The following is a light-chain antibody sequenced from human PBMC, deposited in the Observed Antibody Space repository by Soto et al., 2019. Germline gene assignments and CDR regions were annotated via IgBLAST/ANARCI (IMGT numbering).Light chain of an antibody. CDR1: QTISSW. Sequence: DIQMTQSPSTLSLSLGDRVTITCRASQTISSWLAWYQQKPGKAPKLPIYKASTLKSGVPSRFSGSGSGTEFTLTISSLQPDDFATYYCQHYNSYSEAFGQGTKVDIK. V-gene: IGKV1-5*03. J-gene: IGKJ1*01. CDR2: KAS. CDR3: QHYNSYSEA.